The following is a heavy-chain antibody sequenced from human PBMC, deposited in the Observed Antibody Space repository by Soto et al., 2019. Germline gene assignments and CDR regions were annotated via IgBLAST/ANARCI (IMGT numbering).Heavy chain of an antibody. CDR3: AREISLSAGSYFDY. CDR2: ISSSSYTI. CDR1: GFTFNTYN. Sequence: GASVKVSCTASGFTFNTYNMNWVRQAPGKGLEWVSYISSSSYTIKYADSVEGRFTVSRDNGKKSLYLQMNSLRDEDTAVYFCAREISLSAGSYFDYWGQGTLVTVSS. V-gene: IGHV3-48*02. D-gene: IGHD3-10*01. J-gene: IGHJ4*02.